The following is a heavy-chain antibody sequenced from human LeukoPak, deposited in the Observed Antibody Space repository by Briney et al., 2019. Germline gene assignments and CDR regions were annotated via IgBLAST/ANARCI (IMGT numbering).Heavy chain of an antibody. D-gene: IGHD1-26*01. CDR2: IIPIAGLG. CDR3: ARVKSYTGTYYFFDY. Sequence: GASVKVSCKSSGDYFSSHAITWVRQAPGQGLEWMGRIIPIAGLGTYAQDFEGRISITADTSTRTVYMELSSLRSEDTAVYYCARVKSYTGTYYFFDYWGQGTLVTVSS. J-gene: IGHJ4*02. CDR1: GDYFSSHA. V-gene: IGHV1-69*04.